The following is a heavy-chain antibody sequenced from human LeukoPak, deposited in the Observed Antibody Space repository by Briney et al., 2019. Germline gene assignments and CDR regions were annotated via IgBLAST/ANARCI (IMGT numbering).Heavy chain of an antibody. D-gene: IGHD2-2*01. Sequence: GGSLRLSRAASGFTFSSYAMSWVRQAPGKGLEWVSAISGSGGSTYYADSVKGRFTISRDNSKNTLYLQMNSLRAEDAAIYYCAKRQGLGYCSSTSCPDAFDIWGQGTMVSVSS. CDR3: AKRQGLGYCSSTSCPDAFDI. CDR2: ISGSGGST. CDR1: GFTFSSYA. J-gene: IGHJ3*02. V-gene: IGHV3-23*01.